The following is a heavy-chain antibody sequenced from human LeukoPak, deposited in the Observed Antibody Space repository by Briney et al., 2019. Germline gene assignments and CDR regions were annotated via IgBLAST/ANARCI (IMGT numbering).Heavy chain of an antibody. V-gene: IGHV4-39*07. CDR1: GGSISSSSYY. Sequence: PSETLSLTCTVSGGSISSSSYYWGWIHQPPGKGLEWIGSISNSGSTYYNPPLKSRVTISVDKSKNQFSLKLSSVTAADTAVYYCARTKSISTSCYMVWGQGTLVTVSS. CDR3: ARTKSISTSCYMV. CDR2: ISNSGST. J-gene: IGHJ1*01. D-gene: IGHD2-2*02.